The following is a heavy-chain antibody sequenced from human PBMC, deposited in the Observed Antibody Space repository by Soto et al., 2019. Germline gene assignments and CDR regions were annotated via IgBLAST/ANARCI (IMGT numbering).Heavy chain of an antibody. CDR2: ISSSSNYI. V-gene: IGHV3-21*01. D-gene: IGHD1-26*01. Sequence: SGGSLRLSCAASGFTFSSYSMNWVRQAPGKGLEWVSSISSSSNYIYYADSMKGRFTISRDNAKNSLYLQMNSLRAEDTAVYYCARDLVGATIWGQGTLVTVSS. J-gene: IGHJ4*02. CDR3: ARDLVGATI. CDR1: GFTFSSYS.